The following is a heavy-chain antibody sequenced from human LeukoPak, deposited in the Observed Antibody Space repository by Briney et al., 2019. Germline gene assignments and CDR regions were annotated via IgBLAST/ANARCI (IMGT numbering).Heavy chain of an antibody. CDR3: AKSLLERREEVKRTYYYDSSGYLSGDAFDI. CDR2: ISSSSSYI. V-gene: IGHV3-21*04. Sequence: GGSLRLSCAASGFTFSSYSMHWVRQAPGKGLEWVSYISSSSSYIHYADSVKGRFTISRDNSKNTLYLQMNSLRAEDTAVYYCAKSLLERREEVKRTYYYDSSGYLSGDAFDIWGQGTMVTVSS. CDR1: GFTFSSYS. D-gene: IGHD3-22*01. J-gene: IGHJ3*02.